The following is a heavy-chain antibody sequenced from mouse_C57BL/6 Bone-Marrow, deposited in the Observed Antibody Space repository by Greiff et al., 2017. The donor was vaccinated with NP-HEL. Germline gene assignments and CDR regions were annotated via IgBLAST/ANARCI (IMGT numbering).Heavy chain of an antibody. CDR3: ANWDGFAY. J-gene: IGHJ3*01. D-gene: IGHD4-1*01. V-gene: IGHV1-59*01. Sequence: QVQLQQPGAELVRPGTSVKLSCKASGYTFTSYWMHWVKQRPGQGLEWIGVIDPSDSYTNYNQKFKGKATLTVDTSSSTAYMQLSSLTAEDSAVYYCANWDGFAYWGQGTLVTVSA. CDR1: GYTFTSYW. CDR2: IDPSDSYT.